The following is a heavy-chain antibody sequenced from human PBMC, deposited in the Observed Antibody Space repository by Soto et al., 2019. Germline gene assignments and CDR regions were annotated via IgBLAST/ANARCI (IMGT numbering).Heavy chain of an antibody. V-gene: IGHV1-18*01. Sequence: ASVKVSCKASGYDFNNYGISWVRQAPGQGLEWMGWISADNGNTNNAQKFQGRVTMTTDPSTRTVYMELTSLSSDDTAVYYCARDRRLVGAARPEYFQHWGQGTLVTVS. D-gene: IGHD1-26*01. J-gene: IGHJ1*01. CDR1: GYDFNNYG. CDR3: ARDRRLVGAARPEYFQH. CDR2: ISADNGNT.